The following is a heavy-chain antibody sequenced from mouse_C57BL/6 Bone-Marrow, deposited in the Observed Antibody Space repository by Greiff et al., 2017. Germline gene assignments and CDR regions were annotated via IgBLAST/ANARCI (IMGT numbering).Heavy chain of an antibody. Sequence: QQPGQGLEWIGEIDPSDSYTNYNQKFKGKATLTVDTSSSTAYMQLSSLTSEDSAVYYCARRDYYGSRYWYFDVWGTGTTVTVSS. V-gene: IGHV1-50*01. CDR2: IDPSDSYT. D-gene: IGHD1-1*01. J-gene: IGHJ1*03. CDR3: ARRDYYGSRYWYFDV.